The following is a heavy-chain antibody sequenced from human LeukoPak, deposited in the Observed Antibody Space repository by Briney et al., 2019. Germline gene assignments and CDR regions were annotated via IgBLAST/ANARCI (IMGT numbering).Heavy chain of an antibody. Sequence: GGSLRLSCAASGFTFSNYAMSWVRRAPGKGLEWFSTVSDKGDATAHADSVKGRFTISRDYAKNTLSLLMNILRAEDTAVYYCARVGPLATRSAGHYYFDLWGRGTLVTVSS. D-gene: IGHD3-10*01. V-gene: IGHV3-23*01. CDR2: VSDKGDAT. CDR3: ARVGPLATRSAGHYYFDL. CDR1: GFTFSNYA. J-gene: IGHJ2*01.